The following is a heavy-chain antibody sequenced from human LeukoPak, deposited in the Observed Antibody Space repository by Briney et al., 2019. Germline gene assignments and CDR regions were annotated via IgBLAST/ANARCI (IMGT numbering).Heavy chain of an antibody. CDR1: GGSFSGYY. CDR2: IYYSGST. D-gene: IGHD2-2*02. Sequence: KPSETLSLTCAVYGGSFSGYYWSWIRQPPGKGLEWIGYIYYSGSTNYNPSLKSRVTISVDTSKNQFSLRVSSVTATDTAVYYCARKTASGECTSTSCYIDSWGQGTLVTVSS. J-gene: IGHJ4*02. V-gene: IGHV4-59*01. CDR3: ARKTASGECTSTSCYIDS.